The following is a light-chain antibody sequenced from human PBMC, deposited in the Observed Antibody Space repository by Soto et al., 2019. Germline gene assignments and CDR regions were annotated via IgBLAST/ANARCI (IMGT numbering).Light chain of an antibody. V-gene: IGLV2-8*01. CDR1: SSDVGGYNY. J-gene: IGLJ1*01. Sequence: QSVLTQPPSASGSPGQSVTISCTGTSSDVGGYNYVSWYQQHPGKAPKLMIYEVSKRPSGISNRFSGSKSGNAASLTISGLQAEDEADYYCFSYAGNSLNYVFGTGTKVTVL. CDR2: EVS. CDR3: FSYAGNSLNYV.